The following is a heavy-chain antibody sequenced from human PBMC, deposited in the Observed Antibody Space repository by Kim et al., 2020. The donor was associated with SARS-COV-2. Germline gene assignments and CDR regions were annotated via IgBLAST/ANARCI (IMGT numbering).Heavy chain of an antibody. Sequence: VKVSCKASGYTFTSYDINWVRQATGQGLEWMGWMNPNSGNTGYAQKFQGRVTMTRNTSISTAYMELSSLRSEDTAVYYCARAKLVQGVFYYYYYMDVWGKGTTVTVSS. CDR1: GYTFTSYD. J-gene: IGHJ6*03. CDR3: ARAKLVQGVFYYYYYMDV. V-gene: IGHV1-8*01. CDR2: MNPNSGNT. D-gene: IGHD3-10*01.